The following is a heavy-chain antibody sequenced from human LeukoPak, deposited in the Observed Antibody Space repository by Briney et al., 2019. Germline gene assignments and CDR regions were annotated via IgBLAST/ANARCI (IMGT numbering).Heavy chain of an antibody. CDR2: IYSGGST. CDR3: ARGGDILTGYSVD. CDR1: GFTVSSNY. D-gene: IGHD3-9*01. V-gene: IGHV3-53*01. J-gene: IGHJ4*02. Sequence: GSLRLSCAASGFTVSSNYMSWVRQAPGKGLEWVSVIYSGGSTYYADSVKGRFTISRDNSKNTLYLQMNSLRAEDTAVYYCARGGDILTGYSVDWGQGTLVTVSS.